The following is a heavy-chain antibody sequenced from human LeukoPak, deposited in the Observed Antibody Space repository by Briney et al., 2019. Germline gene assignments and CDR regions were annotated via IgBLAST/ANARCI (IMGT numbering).Heavy chain of an antibody. V-gene: IGHV1-46*01. J-gene: IGHJ4*02. CDR2: IYPRDGST. Sequence: ASVKVSCKAPGYTFTSYYIHWVRQAPGQGLEWMGLIYPRDGSTSYAQKFQGRVTVTRDTSTSTVHMELSGLRSEDTAVYYCARDQEGFDYWGQGTLVTVSS. CDR3: ARDQEGFDY. CDR1: GYTFTSYY.